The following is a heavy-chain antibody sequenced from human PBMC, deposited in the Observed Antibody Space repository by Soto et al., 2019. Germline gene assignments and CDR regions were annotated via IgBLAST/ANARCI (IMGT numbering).Heavy chain of an antibody. CDR2: ISGSGGST. CDR3: AKMGEVVGATPYFDY. V-gene: IGHV3-23*01. D-gene: IGHD1-26*01. CDR1: GFTFSSYA. J-gene: IGHJ4*02. Sequence: GSLLLSCAASGFTFSSYAMSWVRQAPGKGLEWVSAISGSGGSTYYADSVKGRFTISRDNSKNTLYLQMNSLRAEDTAVYYCAKMGEVVGATPYFDYWGQGTLVTVSS.